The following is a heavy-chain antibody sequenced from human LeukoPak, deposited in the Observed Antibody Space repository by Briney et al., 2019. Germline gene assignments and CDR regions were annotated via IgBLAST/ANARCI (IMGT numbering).Heavy chain of an antibody. CDR1: GFTFGDYA. CDR3: TREVDDYGRYYFDY. D-gene: IGHD4-17*01. CDR2: IRSKAYGGTT. V-gene: IGHV3-49*04. Sequence: GGSLRLSCTASGFTFGDYAMSWVRQAPGKGLEWVGFIRSKAYGGTTEYATSAKGRFTISRDDSKSIAYLQMNSLKTEDTAVYYCTREVDDYGRYYFDYWGQGTLVTVSS. J-gene: IGHJ4*02.